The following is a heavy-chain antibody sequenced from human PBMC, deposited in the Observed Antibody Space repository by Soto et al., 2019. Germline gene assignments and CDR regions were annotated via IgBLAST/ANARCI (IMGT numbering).Heavy chain of an antibody. D-gene: IGHD3-22*01. CDR2: IGGRGTSA. CDR1: GFTFSNYA. J-gene: IGHJ4*02. Sequence: GGSLRLSCAASGFTFSNYAMSWVRQGPGKGLEWVSGIGGRGTSAYYADSVKGRFAISRDNSYNTLFLQLHSLRAEDTAVYYCAKSRYADSSGDYYDFWGQGTRVTVSS. V-gene: IGHV3-23*01. CDR3: AKSRYADSSGDYYDF.